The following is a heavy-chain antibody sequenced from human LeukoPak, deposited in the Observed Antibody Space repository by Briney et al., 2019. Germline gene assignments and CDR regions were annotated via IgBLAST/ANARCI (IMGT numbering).Heavy chain of an antibody. CDR3: TTDFTDDSSDYQTRYYYYGMDV. Sequence: GGSLRLSCAASGFTFSNAWMNWVRQAPGKGLEWVGRIKSKTDGGTTDYAAPVKGRFTISRDDSKNTLYLQMNSLKTEDTAVYYCTTDFTDDSSDYQTRYYYYGMDVWGQGTTVTVSS. CDR2: IKSKTDGGTT. CDR1: GFTFSNAW. D-gene: IGHD3-22*01. J-gene: IGHJ6*02. V-gene: IGHV3-15*07.